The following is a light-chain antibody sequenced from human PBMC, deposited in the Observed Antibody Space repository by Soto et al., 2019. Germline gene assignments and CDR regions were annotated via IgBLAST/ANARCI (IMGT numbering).Light chain of an antibody. CDR1: QSISSW. J-gene: IGKJ2*01. CDR3: QQYNSFSHT. V-gene: IGKV1-5*03. Sequence: DIQMTQSPSTLSASVGDRVTITCRASQSISSWLAWYQQKPGKAPKLLIYKASSLESGVPSRFSGSGSGTEFTLTISSLQPDDFATYYYQQYNSFSHTFGQGTQLEIK. CDR2: KAS.